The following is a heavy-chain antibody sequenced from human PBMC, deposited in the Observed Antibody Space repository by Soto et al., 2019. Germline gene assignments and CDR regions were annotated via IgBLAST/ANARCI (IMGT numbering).Heavy chain of an antibody. CDR2: IYYSGST. Sequence: LSLTCTVSGGSISSYYWSWIRQPPGKGLEWIGYIYYSGSTNYNPSLKSRVTISVDTSKNQFSLKLSSVTAADTAVYYCARARYCSSTSCLSGYYGMDVWGQGTTVTVSS. CDR1: GGSISSYY. CDR3: ARARYCSSTSCLSGYYGMDV. D-gene: IGHD2-2*01. V-gene: IGHV4-59*01. J-gene: IGHJ6*02.